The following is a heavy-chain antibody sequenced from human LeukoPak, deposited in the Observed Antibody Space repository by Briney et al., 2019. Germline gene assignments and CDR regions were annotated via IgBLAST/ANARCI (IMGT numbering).Heavy chain of an antibody. CDR2: MNPNTGDT. J-gene: IGHJ6*04. D-gene: IGHD3-10*01. CDR1: GYTFTGYY. V-gene: IGHV1-8*02. Sequence: ASVKVSCKASGYTFTGYYMHWVRQATGQGREWMGWMNPNTGDTGQAQKFQGRVTMTRNTSISTAYMELSSLRSDDTAVYYCARDPHYGSGRYRYGMDVWGKGTTVTISS. CDR3: ARDPHYGSGRYRYGMDV.